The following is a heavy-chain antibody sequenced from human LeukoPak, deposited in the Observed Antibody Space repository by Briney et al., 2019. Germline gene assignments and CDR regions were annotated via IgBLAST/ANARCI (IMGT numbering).Heavy chain of an antibody. CDR3: ARGLGYCSGGSCYALYYYYGMDV. Sequence: ASVKVSCKASGYTFTSYDINWVRQATGQGLEWMGWMNPNSADTGYAQKFQGRVTMTRNTSISTAYMELSSLRSEDTAVYYCARGLGYCSGGSCYALYYYYGMDVWGQGTTVTVSS. V-gene: IGHV1-8*01. J-gene: IGHJ6*02. CDR1: GYTFTSYD. CDR2: MNPNSADT. D-gene: IGHD2-15*01.